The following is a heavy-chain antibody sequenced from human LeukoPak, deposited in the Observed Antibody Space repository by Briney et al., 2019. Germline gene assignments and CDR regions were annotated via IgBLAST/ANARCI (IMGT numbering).Heavy chain of an antibody. J-gene: IGHJ4*02. CDR1: GFTFSSYR. V-gene: IGHV3-21*01. CDR3: AREKQAVAGGGVDY. D-gene: IGHD6-19*01. Sequence: GSLRLSCAGSGFTFSSYRINWVRQAPGKGLEWVSSISSSSSYIYSADSVKGLFTISRDNAKNSLYLQMNRLRAEDTAVYYCAREKQAVAGGGVDYWGQGTLVTVSS. CDR2: ISSSSSYI.